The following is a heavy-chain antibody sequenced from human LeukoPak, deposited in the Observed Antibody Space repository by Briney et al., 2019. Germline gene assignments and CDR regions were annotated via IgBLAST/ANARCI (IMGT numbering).Heavy chain of an antibody. V-gene: IGHV1-18*01. D-gene: IGHD2-15*01. Sequence: ASVKFSCKVSGYSFPSYGISCVRQAPGHGLECMVWISAYNGNTNYAQKLQGRVTMTTVTSTSTAYMKLRSLRSDDTAVYYCARYREDAVEAFDIWGQGTMVTVSS. CDR3: ARYREDAVEAFDI. J-gene: IGHJ3*02. CDR1: GYSFPSYG. CDR2: ISAYNGNT.